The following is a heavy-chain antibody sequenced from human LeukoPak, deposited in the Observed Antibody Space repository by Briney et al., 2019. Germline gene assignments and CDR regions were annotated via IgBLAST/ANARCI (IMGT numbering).Heavy chain of an antibody. CDR1: GFTFNRYG. J-gene: IGHJ3*01. D-gene: IGHD7-27*01. CDR2: ISFDGKVS. Sequence: GRSLRLSCAASGFTFNRYGMHWVRQAPGKGLEWVAVISFDGKVSYYADSVKGRFTISRDNSKNTLYYCAKEFSATPRAAAQTGDAFDVWGQGTMVTVSS. V-gene: IGHV3-30*03. CDR3: GDAFDV.